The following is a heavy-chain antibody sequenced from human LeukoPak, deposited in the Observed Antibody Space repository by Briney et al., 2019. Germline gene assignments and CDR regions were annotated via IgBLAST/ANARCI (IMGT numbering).Heavy chain of an antibody. J-gene: IGHJ4*02. D-gene: IGHD4-23*01. CDR3: ARETVVTPFFDY. CDR1: GASISNYY. Sequence: KPSATLSLTCSVSGASISNYYWSWIRQPAEKGLEWIGRIYSTGSTGSTNYNPSLKSRVTISVDKSKNQFSLKLSSVTAADTAVYYCARETVVTPFFDYWGQGTLVTVSS. V-gene: IGHV4-4*07. CDR2: IYSTGSTGST.